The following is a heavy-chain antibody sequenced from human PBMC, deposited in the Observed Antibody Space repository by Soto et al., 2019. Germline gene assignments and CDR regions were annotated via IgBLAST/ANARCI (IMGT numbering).Heavy chain of an antibody. J-gene: IGHJ5*02. CDR2: MNPNSGNT. Sequence: ASVKVSCKASGYTFTSYDINWVRQATGQGLEWMGWMNPNSGNTGYAQKFQGIVTMTRNTSISTAYMELSSLRSEDTAVYYCARGTYYDFWRGYLVWFDPWGQGTLVTVSS. V-gene: IGHV1-8*01. CDR1: GYTFTSYD. CDR3: ARGTYYDFWRGYLVWFDP. D-gene: IGHD3-3*01.